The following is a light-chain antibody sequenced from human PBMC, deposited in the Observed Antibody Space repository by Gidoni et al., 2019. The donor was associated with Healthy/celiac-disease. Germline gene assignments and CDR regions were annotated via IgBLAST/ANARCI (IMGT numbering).Light chain of an antibody. CDR1: QSLLHSNGYNY. V-gene: IGKV2-28*01. CDR3: MQALQTIT. Sequence: IVITESPLSLPVTPGEPASISCRSSQSLLHSNGYNYFDWYLQKPGQSPQLLIYLGSNRASGVPDRFSGSGSGTDFTLKISRVEAEYVGVYYCMQALQTITFGQGTRLEIK. J-gene: IGKJ5*01. CDR2: LGS.